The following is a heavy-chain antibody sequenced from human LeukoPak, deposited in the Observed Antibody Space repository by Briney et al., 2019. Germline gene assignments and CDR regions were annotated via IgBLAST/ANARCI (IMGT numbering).Heavy chain of an antibody. CDR1: GYSFTGYY. CDR3: ARGGAVLAVIPAFDI. CDR2: INPNSGGT. J-gene: IGHJ3*02. V-gene: IGHV1-2*02. Sequence: AASVKVSCKASGYSFTGYYMHWVRQAPGQGLEWMGWINPNSGGTNYAQKFQGRVTMTRDTSISTAYMELSRLRSDDTAVYYCARGGAVLAVIPAFDIWGQGTMVTVSS. D-gene: IGHD2-21*01.